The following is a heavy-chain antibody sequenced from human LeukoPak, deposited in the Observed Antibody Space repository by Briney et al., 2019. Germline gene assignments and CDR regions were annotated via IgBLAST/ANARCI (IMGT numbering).Heavy chain of an antibody. CDR3: ARRGIYCSSTSCFYYYYYMDV. J-gene: IGHJ6*03. CDR2: IYYSGST. CDR1: GGSISSSSCY. Sequence: SETLSLTCTVSGGSISSSSCYWGWIRQPPGKGLEWIGSIYYSGSTYYNPSLKSRVTISVDTSKNQFSLKLSSVTAADTAVYYCARRGIYCSSTSCFYYYYYMDVWGKGTTVTVSS. V-gene: IGHV4-39*01. D-gene: IGHD2-2*01.